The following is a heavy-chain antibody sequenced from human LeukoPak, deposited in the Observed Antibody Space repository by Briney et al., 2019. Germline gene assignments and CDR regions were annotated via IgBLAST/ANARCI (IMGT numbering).Heavy chain of an antibody. D-gene: IGHD6-19*01. CDR1: GFTFSSYA. CDR2: ISDSGGST. Sequence: PGGSLRLSRAASGFTFSSYAMTWVRQAPGRGLEWVSGISDSGGSTYYADSVKGRFTISRDNSKNTVYLQMNSLRAEDTAVYYCAKDGIAVAGTSAWYWGQGTQVTVSS. V-gene: IGHV3-23*01. CDR3: AKDGIAVAGTSAWY. J-gene: IGHJ4*02.